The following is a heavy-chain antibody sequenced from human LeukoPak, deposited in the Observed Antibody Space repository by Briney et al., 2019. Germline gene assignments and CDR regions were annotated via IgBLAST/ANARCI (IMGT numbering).Heavy chain of an antibody. V-gene: IGHV4-39*07. Sequence: SETLSLTCTVSGGSISSSSYYWGWIRQPPGKGLEWIGSIYYSGSTYYNPSLKSRVTISVDTSKNQFSLKLSSVTAADTAVYYCARVLFGGGDFISAFDIWGQGTMVTVSS. D-gene: IGHD2-21*02. J-gene: IGHJ3*02. CDR2: IYYSGST. CDR3: ARVLFGGGDFISAFDI. CDR1: GGSISSSSYY.